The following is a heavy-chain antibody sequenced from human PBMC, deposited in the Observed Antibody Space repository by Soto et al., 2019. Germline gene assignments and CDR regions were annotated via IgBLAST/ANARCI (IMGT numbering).Heavy chain of an antibody. CDR2: ISAYNGNT. D-gene: IGHD3-3*01. Sequence: GASVKVSCKASGYTFTSYGISWVRQAPGQGLEWMGWISAYNGNTNYAQKLQGRVTMTTDTSTSTAYMELRSLRSDDTAVYYCARDRIDLILRFLEWLPNYPYGMDVWGQGTTVTVSS. CDR1: GYTFTSYG. J-gene: IGHJ6*02. CDR3: ARDRIDLILRFLEWLPNYPYGMDV. V-gene: IGHV1-18*01.